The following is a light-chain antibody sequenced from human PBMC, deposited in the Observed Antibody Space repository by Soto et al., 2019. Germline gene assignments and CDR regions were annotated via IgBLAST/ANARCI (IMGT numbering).Light chain of an antibody. Sequence: EIVLTQSPATLSLSPGERATLSCRASQSVSRYLAWYQQKPGQAPRLLIYDASNRATGIPARFSGSGSGTDFTLTISSLEPEDFAVYYCQQRSNWRLTFGGGTKVEI. CDR3: QQRSNWRLT. J-gene: IGKJ4*01. CDR1: QSVSRY. V-gene: IGKV3-11*01. CDR2: DAS.